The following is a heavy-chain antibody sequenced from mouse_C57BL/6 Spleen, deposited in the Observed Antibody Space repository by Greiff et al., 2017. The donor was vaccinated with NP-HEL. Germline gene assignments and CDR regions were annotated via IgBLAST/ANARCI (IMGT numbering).Heavy chain of an antibody. J-gene: IGHJ4*01. Sequence: QVQLQQSGAELVKPGASVKMSCKASGYTFTTYPIEWMKQHHGKSLEWIGNFHPYNDDTTYNEKFKGKATLTVEKSSSTVYLELSRFTSDDSAVYYCARSAYYGSPYYAMDYWGQGTSVTVSS. CDR2: FHPYNDDT. CDR3: ARSAYYGSPYYAMDY. D-gene: IGHD1-1*01. CDR1: GYTFTTYP. V-gene: IGHV1-47*01.